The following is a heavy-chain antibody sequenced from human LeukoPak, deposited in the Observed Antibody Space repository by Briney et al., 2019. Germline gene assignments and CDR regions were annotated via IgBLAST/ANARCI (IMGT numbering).Heavy chain of an antibody. Sequence: SETLSLTCAVYGGSFSGHYWSWIRQPPGKGLEWIGEINHSGSTNYNPSLKSRVTITVDTSKNQFSLKLSSVTAADTAVYYCARGTITMVRGVIGWFDYWGQGTLVTVSS. CDR2: INHSGST. D-gene: IGHD3-10*01. CDR3: ARGTITMVRGVIGWFDY. J-gene: IGHJ4*02. CDR1: GGSFSGHY. V-gene: IGHV4-34*01.